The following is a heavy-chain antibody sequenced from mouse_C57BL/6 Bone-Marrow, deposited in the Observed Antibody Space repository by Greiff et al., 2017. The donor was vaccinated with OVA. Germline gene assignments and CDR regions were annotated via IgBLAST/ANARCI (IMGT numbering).Heavy chain of an antibody. J-gene: IGHJ3*01. CDR2: IPPNSGST. D-gene: IGHD1-1*01. Sequence: QVQLQQPGAELVKPGASVKLSCKASGYTFTSYWMHWVKQRPGQGLEWIGMIPPNSGSTNYNEKFKSKATLTVDKSSSTAYMQLSSLTSEDSAVYYCARSIYYYGSSGAWFAYWGQGTLVTVSA. CDR1: GYTFTSYW. V-gene: IGHV1-64*01. CDR3: ARSIYYYGSSGAWFAY.